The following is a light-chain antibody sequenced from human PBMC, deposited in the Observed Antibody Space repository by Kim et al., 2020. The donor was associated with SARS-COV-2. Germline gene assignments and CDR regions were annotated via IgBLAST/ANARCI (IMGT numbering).Light chain of an antibody. CDR1: QSVSSY. CDR2: DAS. CDR3: QQRSNWSIT. V-gene: IGKV3-11*01. J-gene: IGKJ5*01. Sequence: PGERATRSCRASQSVSSYLAWYQQKPGQAPRLLIYDASNRATGIPARFSGSGSGTDFTLTISSLEPEDFAVYYCQQRSNWSITFGQGTRLEIK.